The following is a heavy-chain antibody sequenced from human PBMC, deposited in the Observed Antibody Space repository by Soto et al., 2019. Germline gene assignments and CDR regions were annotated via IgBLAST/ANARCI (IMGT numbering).Heavy chain of an antibody. CDR3: ATRRGDSSSWYASSIDY. J-gene: IGHJ4*02. CDR2: INHSGST. Sequence: QVQLQQWGAGLLKPSETLSLTCAVYGGSFSGYYWSWIRQPPGKGLEWIGEINHSGSTNYNPSLKSRVTISVDTSKTQFSLKLSSVTAADTAVYYCATRRGDSSSWYASSIDYWGQGTLVTVSS. CDR1: GGSFSGYY. D-gene: IGHD6-13*01. V-gene: IGHV4-34*01.